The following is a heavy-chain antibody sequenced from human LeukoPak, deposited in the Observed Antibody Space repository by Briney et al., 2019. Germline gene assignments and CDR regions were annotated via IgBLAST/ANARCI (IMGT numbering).Heavy chain of an antibody. D-gene: IGHD3-10*01. CDR2: IYYSGST. Sequence: SETLSLTCTVSGGSISSYYWTWLRQPPGKGLEWIGYIYYSGSTNYNPSLKSRLTISVDTPKNQFSLNLTSVTLADTAVYYCARYGSGSYSSPGYYYYGMDVWGQGTTVTVSS. J-gene: IGHJ6*02. CDR1: GGSISSYY. CDR3: ARYGSGSYSSPGYYYYGMDV. V-gene: IGHV4-59*01.